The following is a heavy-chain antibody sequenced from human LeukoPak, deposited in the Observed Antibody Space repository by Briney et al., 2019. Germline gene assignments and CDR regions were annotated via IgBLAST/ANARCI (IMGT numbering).Heavy chain of an antibody. CDR3: ARDKARKGLKRITIFGVALGDAFDI. J-gene: IGHJ3*02. V-gene: IGHV1-18*01. Sequence: GASVKVSCKASGYTFTSYGISWVRQAPGQGLEWMGWISAYNGNTNYAQKLQGRVTMTTDTSTSTAYMELRSLRSDDTAVYYCARDKARKGLKRITIFGVALGDAFDIWGQGTMVTVSS. CDR2: ISAYNGNT. D-gene: IGHD3-3*01. CDR1: GYTFTSYG.